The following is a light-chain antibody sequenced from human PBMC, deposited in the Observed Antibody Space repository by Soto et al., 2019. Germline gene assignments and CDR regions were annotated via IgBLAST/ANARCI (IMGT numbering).Light chain of an antibody. CDR1: QSISSY. CDR2: AAS. J-gene: IGKJ1*01. Sequence: DIQMTQSPSSLSASVGDRVTITCRASQSISSYLNWYQQNPGKAPKLLIFAASNLQSGVPSGFSGSGSGPDFHLTISSLQLEDFATYYCQHTYSTPLTFGQGTKVEIK. CDR3: QHTYSTPLT. V-gene: IGKV1-39*01.